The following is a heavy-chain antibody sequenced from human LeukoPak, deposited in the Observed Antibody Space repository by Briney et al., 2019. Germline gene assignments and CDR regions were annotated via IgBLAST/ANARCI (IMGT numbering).Heavy chain of an antibody. D-gene: IGHD2-15*01. V-gene: IGHV4-34*01. Sequence: PSETLSLTCAVYGGSFSGYYWSWIRQPPGKGLEWIGEINHSGSTNYNPSLKSRVTISVDTSKNQFSLKLSSVTAADTAVYYCARGGRIVVVVAARRYDWFDPWGRGTPVTVSS. CDR2: INHSGST. CDR1: GGSFSGYY. J-gene: IGHJ5*02. CDR3: ARGGRIVVVVAARRYDWFDP.